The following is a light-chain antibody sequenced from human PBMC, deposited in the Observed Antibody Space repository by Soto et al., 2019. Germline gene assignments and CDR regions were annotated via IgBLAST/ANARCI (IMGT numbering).Light chain of an antibody. Sequence: EVVMTQSPAALSESPGESATLSCRASQSVSTTFAWYQQRPGQAPRLLIYAASTRATGVPARFSASGSGTEFTLTISSLQSEDFAVYFCQQYNNWPWTFGQGTKVDIK. CDR3: QQYNNWPWT. V-gene: IGKV3-15*01. CDR2: AAS. CDR1: QSVSTT. J-gene: IGKJ1*01.